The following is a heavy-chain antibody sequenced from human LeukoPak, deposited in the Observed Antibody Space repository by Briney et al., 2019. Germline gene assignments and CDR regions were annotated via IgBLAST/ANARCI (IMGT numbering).Heavy chain of an antibody. D-gene: IGHD5-24*01. Sequence: GRSLRLSCAASGFTFDDYAMHWVRHAPGKGLEWVSGISWNSGTIGYADSVKGRFTISRDNAKNSLYLQMNSLRAEDTALYYCAKEGDGYNYFDYWGQGTLVTVSS. CDR2: ISWNSGTI. V-gene: IGHV3-9*01. CDR1: GFTFDDYA. J-gene: IGHJ4*02. CDR3: AKEGDGYNYFDY.